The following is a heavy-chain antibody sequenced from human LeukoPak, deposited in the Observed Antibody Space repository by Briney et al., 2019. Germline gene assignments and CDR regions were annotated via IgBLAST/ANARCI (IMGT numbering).Heavy chain of an antibody. CDR3: ARSSTYYYGSGSYSPHHY. CDR2: INHSGST. CDR1: GGSFGGYY. J-gene: IGHJ4*02. V-gene: IGHV4-34*01. Sequence: PSETLSLTCAVYGGSFGGYYWSWIRQPPGKGLEWIGEINHSGSTNYNPSLKSRVTISVDTSKNQFSLKLSSVTAADTAVYYCARSSTYYYGSGSYSPHHYWGQGTLVTVSS. D-gene: IGHD3-10*01.